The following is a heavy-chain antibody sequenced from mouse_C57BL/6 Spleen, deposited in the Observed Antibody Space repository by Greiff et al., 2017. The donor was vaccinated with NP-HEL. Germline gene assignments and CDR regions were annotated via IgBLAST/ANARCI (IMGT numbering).Heavy chain of an antibody. CDR2: IYPGSGNT. CDR1: GYSFTSYY. D-gene: IGHD1-1*01. J-gene: IGHJ2*01. Sequence: QVQLQQSGPELVKPGASVKISCKASGYSFTSYYIHWVKQRPGQGLEWIGWIYPGSGNTKYNEKFKGKATLTADTSSSTAYMQLSSLTSEDSAVYYCAIDYGSSYLDYWGQGTTLTVSS. CDR3: AIDYGSSYLDY. V-gene: IGHV1-66*01.